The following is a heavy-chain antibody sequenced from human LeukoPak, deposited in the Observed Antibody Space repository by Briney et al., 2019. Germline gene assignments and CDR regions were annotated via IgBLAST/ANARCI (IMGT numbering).Heavy chain of an antibody. J-gene: IGHJ3*02. D-gene: IGHD3-3*01. Sequence: QPSETLPLTCTVSGGSISSGGYYWSWIRQPPGKGLEWIGYIYHSGSTYYNPSLKSRVTISVDRSKNQFSLKLSSVTAADTAAYYCASRRITIFGVDDAFDIWGQGTMVTVSS. CDR2: IYHSGST. V-gene: IGHV4-30-2*01. CDR3: ASRRITIFGVDDAFDI. CDR1: GGSISSGGYY.